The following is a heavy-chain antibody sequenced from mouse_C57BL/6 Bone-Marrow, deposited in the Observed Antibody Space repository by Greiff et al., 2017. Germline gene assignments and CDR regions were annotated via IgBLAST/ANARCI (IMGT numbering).Heavy chain of an antibody. CDR3: ASRRALWYFDV. V-gene: IGHV5-4*03. CDR1: GFTFSSYA. J-gene: IGHJ1*03. CDR2: ISDGGSYT. Sequence: EVQLQESGGGLVKPGGSLKLSCAASGFTFSSYAMSWVRQTPEKRLEWVATISDGGSYTYYPDNVKGRFTISRDNAKNNLYLQMSHLKSEDTAMYYCASRRALWYFDVWGTGTTVTVSS.